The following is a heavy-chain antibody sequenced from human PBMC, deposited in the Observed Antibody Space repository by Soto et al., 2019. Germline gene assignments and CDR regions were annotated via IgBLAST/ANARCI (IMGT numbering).Heavy chain of an antibody. CDR2: IYYSGST. V-gene: IGHV4-61*08. CDR3: ARADGDYARFYY. Sequence: SETLPLTCTVSGGSISSCGYYWSWIRQHPGKGLEWIGYIYYSGSTYYNPSLKSRVTISVDTSKNQFSLKLSSVTAADTAVYYCARADGDYARFYYWGQGTLVTVSS. CDR1: GGSISSCGYY. D-gene: IGHD4-17*01. J-gene: IGHJ4*02.